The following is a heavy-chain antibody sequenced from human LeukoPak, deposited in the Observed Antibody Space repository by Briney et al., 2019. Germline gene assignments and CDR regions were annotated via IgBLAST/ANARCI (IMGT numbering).Heavy chain of an antibody. CDR2: INAGNGNT. CDR3: ARGEIVITFGSSRPGDAFNI. J-gene: IGHJ3*02. CDR1: GYSFTRYA. Sequence: ASVKVFCKAFGYSFTRYAMHWVRQACGQRLEWMGWINAGNGNTKYSQKFQGRVTITRDTSASTVYMELSSLRSEDTAVYYCARGEIVITFGSSRPGDAFNIWGQGTMVTVSS. D-gene: IGHD3-16*01. V-gene: IGHV1-3*01.